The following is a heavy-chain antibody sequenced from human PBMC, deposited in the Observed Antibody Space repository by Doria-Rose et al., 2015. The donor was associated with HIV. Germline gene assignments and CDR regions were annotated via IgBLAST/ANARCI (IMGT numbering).Heavy chain of an antibody. CDR2: IFSDDER. V-gene: IGHV2-26*01. CDR3: ARIKSSRWYHKYYFDF. Sequence: QVTLKESGPVLVKPTETLTLTCTVSGVSLSSPGMGVSWIRQPPGKALEWLANIFSDDERSYKTSLKSRLTISRGTSKRQVVLTMTDMDPVDTATYYCARIKSSRWYHKYYFDFWGQCTLVIVSA. D-gene: IGHD6-13*01. CDR1: GVSLSSPGMG. J-gene: IGHJ4*02.